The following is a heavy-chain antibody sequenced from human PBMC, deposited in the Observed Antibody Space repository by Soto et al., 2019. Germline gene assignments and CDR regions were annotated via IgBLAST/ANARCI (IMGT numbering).Heavy chain of an antibody. J-gene: IGHJ4*02. V-gene: IGHV2-5*01. CDR2: IYWNDDK. D-gene: IGHD6-25*01. CDR1: GFSLSTSGVS. CDR3: AIRVGSRGSFDY. Sequence: GSGPTLVNPTQTVTLTCTFSGFSLSTSGVSVGWIRQPPGKALEWLAFIYWNDDKRYRPSLKSRLTISKDNSKKQVVLTMTNMDPADTATYYCAIRVGSRGSFDYWGQGTRVTVSS.